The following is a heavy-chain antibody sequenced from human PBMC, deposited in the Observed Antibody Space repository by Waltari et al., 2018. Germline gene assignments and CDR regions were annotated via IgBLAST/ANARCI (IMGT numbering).Heavy chain of an antibody. D-gene: IGHD3-10*01. Sequence: EVRLVESGGGLVQPGGSLRLSCAASGFTFRSYWMGWVRRAPGKGLDGVANIKQDGSEKYYVDSVKGRFTISRDNAKNSLYLQMNSLRAEDTAVYYCARDAVVRGVILDYWGQGTLVTVSS. CDR1: GFTFRSYW. J-gene: IGHJ4*02. V-gene: IGHV3-7*03. CDR3: ARDAVVRGVILDY. CDR2: IKQDGSEK.